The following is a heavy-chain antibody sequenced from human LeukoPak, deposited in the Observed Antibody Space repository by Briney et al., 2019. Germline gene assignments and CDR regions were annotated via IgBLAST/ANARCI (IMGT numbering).Heavy chain of an antibody. CDR1: GYIFTSYW. V-gene: IGHV5-10-1*01. Sequence: GESLKISCKGSGYIFTSYWISWVRQMPGKGLEWMGRIDPSDSYTNYSPSFQGHVTISADKSISTAYLQWSSLKASDTAMYYCARQGYYDILTGYYDAFDIWGQGTMVTVSS. CDR3: ARQGYYDILTGYYDAFDI. J-gene: IGHJ3*02. CDR2: IDPSDSYT. D-gene: IGHD3-9*01.